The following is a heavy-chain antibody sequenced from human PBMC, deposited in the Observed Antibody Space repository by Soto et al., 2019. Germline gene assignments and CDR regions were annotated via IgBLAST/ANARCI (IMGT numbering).Heavy chain of an antibody. D-gene: IGHD6-19*01. Sequence: SETLSLTCTVSGASITSGNYYWGWIRQPPGRGLEWIGSISYSGSTYYNPSLKSRVTISVDTSQNQFSLKLSSVTAADRAVYYCARHKPNSSGWYYYGMDVWGQGTTVTVSS. J-gene: IGHJ6*02. CDR1: GASITSGNYY. CDR2: ISYSGST. CDR3: ARHKPNSSGWYYYGMDV. V-gene: IGHV4-39*01.